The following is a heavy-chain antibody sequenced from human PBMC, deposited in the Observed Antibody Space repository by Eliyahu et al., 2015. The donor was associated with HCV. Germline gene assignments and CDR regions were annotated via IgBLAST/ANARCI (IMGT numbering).Heavy chain of an antibody. J-gene: IGHJ6*02. CDR2: IKSAHDGGTP. Sequence: EVQLVESGGDLVKPGGSLRLSXAASASTFSDTWINWVRQAPGKGLEWVGRIKSAHDGGTPDYPAPVKGRFIISRDDSKNTVYLQMNSLRIEDTAVYYCTSDGISNMRYWYYGMDVWGQGTTVTVSS. V-gene: IGHV3-15*07. CDR1: ASTFSDTW. D-gene: IGHD2-15*01. CDR3: TSDGISNMRYWYYGMDV.